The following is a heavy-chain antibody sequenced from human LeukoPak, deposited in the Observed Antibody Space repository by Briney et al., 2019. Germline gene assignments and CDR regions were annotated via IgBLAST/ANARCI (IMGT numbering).Heavy chain of an antibody. Sequence: PSETLSLTCTVSGGSISSGGYYWSWIRQHPGKGLEWIGYIYYSGSTYYNPSLKSQVTISVDTSKNQFSLKLSSVTAADTAVYYCAGQKMYYDFWSGYSHYFDYWGQGTLVTVSS. D-gene: IGHD3-3*01. CDR2: IYYSGST. CDR1: GGSISSGGYY. J-gene: IGHJ4*02. CDR3: AGQKMYYDFWSGYSHYFDY. V-gene: IGHV4-31*01.